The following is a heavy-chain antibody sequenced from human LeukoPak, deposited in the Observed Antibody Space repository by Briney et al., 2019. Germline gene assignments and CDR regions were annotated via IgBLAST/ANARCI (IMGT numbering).Heavy chain of an antibody. V-gene: IGHV4-59*01. J-gene: IGHJ6*03. CDR1: AGSISLYNTYY. CDR2: IYYSGST. D-gene: IGHD6-6*01. CDR3: ARDFSSSSSVYYYYYMDV. Sequence: SETLSLTCTVSAGSISLYNTYYWNWIRQSPGKGLEWIGYIYYSGSTSYNPSLKSRVTISVDTFRNQFSLKLTSVTAADTAIYYCARDFSSSSSVYYYYYMDVWGKGTTVTVSS.